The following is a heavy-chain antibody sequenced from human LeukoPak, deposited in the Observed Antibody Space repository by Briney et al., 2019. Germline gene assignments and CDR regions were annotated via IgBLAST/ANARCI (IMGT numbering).Heavy chain of an antibody. D-gene: IGHD2-2*01. J-gene: IGHJ3*02. V-gene: IGHV3-7*03. CDR2: IKQDGSEK. CDR1: GFTFSSYW. CDR3: ARYCSSTSCYEAFDI. Sequence: PGGSLRLSCAASGFTFSSYWMSWVRQAPGKGLEWVANIKQDGSEKYYVDSVKGRFTISRDNAKNSLYLQMNSLRAEDTAVYYCARYCSSTSCYEAFDIWGQGTMVTVSS.